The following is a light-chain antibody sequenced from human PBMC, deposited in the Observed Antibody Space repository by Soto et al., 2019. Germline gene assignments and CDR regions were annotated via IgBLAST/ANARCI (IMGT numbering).Light chain of an antibody. CDR2: EVS. Sequence: QSVLTQPPSVSGSPGQSVPISCTGTSSDVGSYNRVSWYQQPPGTAPKLMIYEVSNRPSGVPDRFSGSKSGNTASLTISGLQAEDEDDYYCSSYTSSSTSVDFGTGTKLTVL. V-gene: IGLV2-18*02. J-gene: IGLJ1*01. CDR1: SSDVGSYNR. CDR3: SSYTSSSTSVD.